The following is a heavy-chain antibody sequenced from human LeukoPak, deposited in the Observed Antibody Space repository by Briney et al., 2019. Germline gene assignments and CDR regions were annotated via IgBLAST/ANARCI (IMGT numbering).Heavy chain of an antibody. CDR2: FHYSGTT. Sequence: SETLSLTCAVSGGSIYTYYWSWIRQPPGKGLEWIGYFHYSGTTNCNPSLKSRVTISVDTSQNQFSLKLSSVTAADTAVYYCARSNVVVPSITKGYYYYAMDVWGQGTTVTVSS. J-gene: IGHJ6*02. D-gene: IGHD2-2*01. CDR3: ARSNVVVPSITKGYYYYAMDV. CDR1: GGSIYTYY. V-gene: IGHV4-59*08.